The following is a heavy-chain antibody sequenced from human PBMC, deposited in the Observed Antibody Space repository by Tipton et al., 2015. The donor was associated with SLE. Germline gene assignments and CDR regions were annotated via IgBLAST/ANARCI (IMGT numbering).Heavy chain of an antibody. CDR1: GGSISSSSYY. CDR2: IYYSGST. J-gene: IGHJ3*02. V-gene: IGHV4-39*07. Sequence: TLSLTCTVSGGSISSSSYYWGWIRQPPGKGLEWIGSIYYSGSTYYNPSLKSRVTISVDTSKNQFSLKLSSVTAADTAVYYCARDRGVWQLVPDIWGQGTMVTVSS. CDR3: ARDRGVWQLVPDI. D-gene: IGHD6-6*01.